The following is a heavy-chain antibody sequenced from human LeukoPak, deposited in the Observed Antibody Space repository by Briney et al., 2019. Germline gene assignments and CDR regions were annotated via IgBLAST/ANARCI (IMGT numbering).Heavy chain of an antibody. D-gene: IGHD2-2*01. CDR3: ARGRYCSSTSCPGRWFDP. CDR1: GFTFSRNW. Sequence: GGSLRLSCAASGFTFSRNWMHCVRQAPGKGLVWVSRLNSDGSSTNYADSVKGRFTISGDNAKNTLYLQMNSLRADDTAVYYCARGRYCSSTSCPGRWFDPWGQGTLVTVSS. V-gene: IGHV3-74*01. J-gene: IGHJ5*02. CDR2: LNSDGSST.